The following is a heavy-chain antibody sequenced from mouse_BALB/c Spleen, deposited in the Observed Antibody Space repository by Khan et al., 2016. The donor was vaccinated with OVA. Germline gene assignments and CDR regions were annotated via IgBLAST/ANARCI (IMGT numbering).Heavy chain of an antibody. CDR2: IDPANGNT. CDR1: GFNIKDTY. Sequence: EVELVESGAELVKPWASVKLSCTASGFNIKDTYMHWVKQRPEQGLEWIGRIDPANGNTKYDPKFQGKATITADTSSNTAYLQLSSLTSEDTAVYYCARNNAWGQGTTLTVSS. J-gene: IGHJ2*01. V-gene: IGHV14-3*02. CDR3: ARNNA.